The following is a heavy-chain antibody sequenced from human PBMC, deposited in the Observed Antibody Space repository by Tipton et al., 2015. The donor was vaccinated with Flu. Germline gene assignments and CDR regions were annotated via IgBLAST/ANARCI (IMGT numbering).Heavy chain of an antibody. Sequence: TLSLTCTVSSGSIRSTNYFCAWIRQPPGKRLELIGSIYPSGTPYYNPSLKSRVTISVDTPKSVFSLKLRSVTAADTAVYYCARLSYYDVDLKNFYFDYWGQGTLVTVSS. V-gene: IGHV4-39*01. CDR2: IYPSGTP. CDR1: SGSIRSTNYF. D-gene: IGHD3-10*02. J-gene: IGHJ4*02. CDR3: ARLSYYDVDLKNFYFDY.